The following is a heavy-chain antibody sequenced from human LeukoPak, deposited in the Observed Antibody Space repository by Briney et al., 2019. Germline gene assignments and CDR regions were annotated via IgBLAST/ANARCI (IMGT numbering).Heavy chain of an antibody. CDR2: ISSSSSYI. V-gene: IGHV3-21*01. CDR3: ARDLGYDYVWGSYRDC. Sequence: PGGSLRLSCAASGFTFSSYSMNWVRQAPGKGLEWVSSISSSSSYIYYADSVKGRFTISRDNAKNSLYLQMNSLRAEDTAVYYCARDLGYDYVWGSYRDCWGQGTLVTVSS. CDR1: GFTFSSYS. D-gene: IGHD3-16*02. J-gene: IGHJ4*02.